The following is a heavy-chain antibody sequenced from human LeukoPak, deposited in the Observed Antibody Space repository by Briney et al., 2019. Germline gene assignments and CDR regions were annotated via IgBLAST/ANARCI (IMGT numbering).Heavy chain of an antibody. Sequence: NLGGSLTASFKGSGSSFTRYWIGGVRQMTGKGLEWMGIIYPGDSDTSYRPSFQGQVTISADQSISTAYLQWSSLKASDTAMYYCARSRRLEMATILIGFDAFDIWGQGTMVTVSS. V-gene: IGHV5-51*01. CDR3: ARSRRLEMATILIGFDAFDI. CDR1: GSSFTRYW. CDR2: IYPGDSDT. D-gene: IGHD5-24*01. J-gene: IGHJ3*02.